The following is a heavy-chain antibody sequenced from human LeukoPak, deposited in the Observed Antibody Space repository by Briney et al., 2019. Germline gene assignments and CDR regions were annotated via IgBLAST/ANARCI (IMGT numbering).Heavy chain of an antibody. Sequence: PSQTLSLTCVISGDSVSSNSATWNWIRQSPSRGLEWLGRTYYRSKWYNDYVVSIKGRITINPDTSKNQFSLHLNSVTPEDTAVYYCAGDPAYSSGWTRNAFDIWGQGTMVTVSS. J-gene: IGHJ3*02. D-gene: IGHD6-19*01. CDR1: GDSVSSNSAT. V-gene: IGHV6-1*01. CDR2: TYYRSKWYN. CDR3: AGDPAYSSGWTRNAFDI.